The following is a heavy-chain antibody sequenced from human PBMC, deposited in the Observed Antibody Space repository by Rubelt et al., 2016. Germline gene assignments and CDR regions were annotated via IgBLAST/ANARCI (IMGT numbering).Heavy chain of an antibody. D-gene: IGHD1-26*01. CDR2: IYSGGSI. CDR3: ARDRGDYYGMDV. Sequence: VRQAPGKGLEWVSVIYSGGSIYYADSVKGRFTISRDNAKNSLYLQMNSLRAEDTAVYYCARDRGDYYGMDVWGQGTTVTVSS. V-gene: IGHV3-53*01. J-gene: IGHJ6*02.